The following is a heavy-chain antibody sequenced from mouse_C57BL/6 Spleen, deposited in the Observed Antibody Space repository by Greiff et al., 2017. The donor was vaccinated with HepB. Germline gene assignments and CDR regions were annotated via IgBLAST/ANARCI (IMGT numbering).Heavy chain of an antibody. Sequence: DVMLVESGGDLVKPGGSLKLSCAASGFTFSSYGMSWVRQTPDKRLEWVATISSGGSYTYYPDSVKGRFTISRDNAKNTLYLQMSSLKSEDTAMYYCARQSYGRYFDVWGTGTTVTVSS. D-gene: IGHD1-1*01. V-gene: IGHV5-6*02. J-gene: IGHJ1*03. CDR1: GFTFSSYG. CDR2: ISSGGSYT. CDR3: ARQSYGRYFDV.